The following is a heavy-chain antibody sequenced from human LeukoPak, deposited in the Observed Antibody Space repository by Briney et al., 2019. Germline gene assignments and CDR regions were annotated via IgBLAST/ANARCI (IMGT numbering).Heavy chain of an antibody. CDR3: ATGDGDFGDPFNY. D-gene: IGHD4-17*01. CDR1: GFMFSSYW. J-gene: IGHJ4*02. CDR2: IYSDGSRT. V-gene: IGHV3-74*03. Sequence: PGGSLRLSCAASGFMFSSYWMHWVRQTPGKGLVWISRIYSDGSRTTYADSVKGRFTISRDNAKNTLYLQMNSLSAEDTAIYYCATGDGDFGDPFNYWGQGTLVTVSS.